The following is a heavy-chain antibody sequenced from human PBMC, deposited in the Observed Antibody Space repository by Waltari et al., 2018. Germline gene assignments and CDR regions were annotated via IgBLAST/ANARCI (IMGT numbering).Heavy chain of an antibody. J-gene: IGHJ4*02. D-gene: IGHD2-2*01. CDR1: GGTFSSYA. V-gene: IGHV1-69*14. CDR3: EHYCSSTSCQGGGY. CDR2: CIPIFGTA. Sequence: QVQLVQSGAEVKKPGSSVKVSCKASGGTFSSYAISWVRQAPGQGLEWMGGCIPIFGTASYAQKFQGGVTITADKSTSTAYMELGSLRSEDTAVYYCEHYCSSTSCQGGGYWGQGTLVTVSS.